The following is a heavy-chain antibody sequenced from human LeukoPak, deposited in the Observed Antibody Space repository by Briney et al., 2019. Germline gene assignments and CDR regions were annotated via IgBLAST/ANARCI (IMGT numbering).Heavy chain of an antibody. CDR3: ARAYSSPQGAYYYYMDV. D-gene: IGHD6-13*01. CDR2: IHTSGST. CDR1: GGSISSYY. Sequence: PSETLSLTCTVSGGSISSYYWSWIRQPAGKGLEWIGRIHTSGSTNYNPSLKSRVTISVDKSKNQFSLKLSSVTAADTAVYYCARAYSSPQGAYYYYMDVWGKGTTVTVSS. J-gene: IGHJ6*03. V-gene: IGHV4-4*07.